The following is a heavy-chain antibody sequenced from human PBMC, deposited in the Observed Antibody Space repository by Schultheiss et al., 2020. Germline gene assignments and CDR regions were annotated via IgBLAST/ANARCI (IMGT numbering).Heavy chain of an antibody. CDR3: TTDDTSGYYGGYFDY. CDR1: GFTFSGSA. Sequence: GGSLRLSCAASGFTFSGSAMHWVRQASGKGLEWVGRIRSKANSYATAYAASVKGRFTISRDDSKNTAYLQMSSLKTEDAAVYYCTTDDTSGYYGGYFDYWGQGTLVTVSS. V-gene: IGHV3-73*01. D-gene: IGHD3-22*01. J-gene: IGHJ4*02. CDR2: IRSKANSYAT.